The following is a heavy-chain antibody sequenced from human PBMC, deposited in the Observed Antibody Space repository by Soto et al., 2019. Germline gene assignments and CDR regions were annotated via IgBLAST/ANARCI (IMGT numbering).Heavy chain of an antibody. CDR2: ISGSGGST. D-gene: IGHD3-10*01. CDR1: GFTFSNAW. V-gene: IGHV3-23*01. CDR3: AKAGAGSYYNAQRSRFDP. Sequence: GGSLRLSCAASGFTFSNAWMSWVRQAPGKGLEWVSAISGSGGSTYYADSVKGRFTISRDNSKNTLYLQMNSLRAEDTAVYYCAKAGAGSYYNAQRSRFDPWGQGTLVTV. J-gene: IGHJ5*02.